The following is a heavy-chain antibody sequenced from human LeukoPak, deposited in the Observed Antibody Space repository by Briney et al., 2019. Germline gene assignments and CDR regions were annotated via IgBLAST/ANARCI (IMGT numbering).Heavy chain of an antibody. V-gene: IGHV3-30*18. CDR3: AKDRYSYAFEYSDS. D-gene: IGHD5-18*01. J-gene: IGHJ4*02. Sequence: SLXLSCAASXFXXSSXGMHWVXQXPGKGXDWXAVISNDGSKKYYADSVKGRFTISRDNSKNTLSLQVSSLRTEDTAVYYCAKDRYSYAFEYSDSWGQGTLVTVSS. CDR2: ISNDGSKK. CDR1: XFXXSSXG.